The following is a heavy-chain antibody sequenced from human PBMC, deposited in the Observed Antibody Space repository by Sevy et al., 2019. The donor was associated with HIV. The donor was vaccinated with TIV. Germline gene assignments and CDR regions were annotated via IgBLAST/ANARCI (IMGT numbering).Heavy chain of an antibody. Sequence: GGSLKLSCTASGFTFSSAWMSWVRQAPGKGLEWVGRIKSEFDGGAIDYAAPVKGRFSISREDSKTTVYLQMNSLKTDDTAVYYCITDPAYRGYDEEVINYYFYGMDVWGQGTTVTVSS. CDR2: IKSEFDGGAI. D-gene: IGHD3-22*01. CDR3: ITDPAYRGYDEEVINYYFYGMDV. V-gene: IGHV3-15*01. CDR1: GFTFSSAW. J-gene: IGHJ6*02.